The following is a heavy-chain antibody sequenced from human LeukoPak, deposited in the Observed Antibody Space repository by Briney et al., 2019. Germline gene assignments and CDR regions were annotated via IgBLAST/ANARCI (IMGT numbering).Heavy chain of an antibody. J-gene: IGHJ4*02. D-gene: IGHD4-23*01. V-gene: IGHV3-30*04. CDR3: ASDYGGNCCSYFDY. CDR2: ISYDEREK. Sequence: PGGSLRLSCAASGFTFSRYAMHWVRQAPGKGLEWGALISYDEREKYYAESVKGRFTVSRDNSKNTLYLQMNTLRGEDTAMYYCASDYGGNCCSYFDYWGQGTLVTVSS. CDR1: GFTFSRYA.